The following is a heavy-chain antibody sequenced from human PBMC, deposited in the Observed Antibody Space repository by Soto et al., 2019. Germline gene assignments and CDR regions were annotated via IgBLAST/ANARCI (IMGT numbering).Heavy chain of an antibody. D-gene: IGHD1-7*01. V-gene: IGHV3-64*01. Sequence: EVQLAESGGGMVQPGGSLRLSCVASGFTFSSYDMHWVRQAPGKGLEYVSSISSNGCTTYYGNSVKGRFTISRDNSKNTLDLQMGSLRAEDMAVYYCVRRVSGNYDYWGQGTLVTVSS. CDR1: GFTFSSYD. J-gene: IGHJ4*02. CDR2: ISSNGCTT. CDR3: VRRVSGNYDY.